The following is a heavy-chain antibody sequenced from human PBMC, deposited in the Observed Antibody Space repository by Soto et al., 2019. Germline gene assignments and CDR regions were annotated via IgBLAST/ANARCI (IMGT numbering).Heavy chain of an antibody. V-gene: IGHV1-69*01. CDR2: IIPIFGTA. CDR3: ARAYCGGDCYLYYYYGMDV. J-gene: IGHJ6*02. CDR1: GGTFSSYA. Sequence: QVQLVQSGAEVKKPGSSVKVSCKASGGTFSSYAISWVRQAPGRGLEWMGGIIPIFGTANYAQKFQGRVTITADESTSTAYMELSSLRSEDTAVYYCARAYCGGDCYLYYYYGMDVWGQGTTVTVSS. D-gene: IGHD2-21*02.